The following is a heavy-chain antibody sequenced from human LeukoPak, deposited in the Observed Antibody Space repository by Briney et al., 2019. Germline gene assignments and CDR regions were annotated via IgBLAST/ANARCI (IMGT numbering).Heavy chain of an antibody. CDR3: ARASSGYWYYFDY. CDR1: GFTFSGCW. Sequence: GGSLRLSCAASGFTFSGCWMSWVRQAPGKGLEWVSVIYSGGSTYYADSVKGRFTISRDNSKNTLYLQMNSLRAEDTAVYYCARASSGYWYYFDYWGQGTLVTVSS. CDR2: IYSGGST. D-gene: IGHD3-22*01. J-gene: IGHJ4*02. V-gene: IGHV3-53*01.